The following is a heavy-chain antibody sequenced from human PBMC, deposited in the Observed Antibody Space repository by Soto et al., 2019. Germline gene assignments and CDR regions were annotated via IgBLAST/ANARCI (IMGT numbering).Heavy chain of an antibody. CDR3: AREFGFYNAARRNLYFDH. V-gene: IGHV4-34*12. CDR2: IIHSGAT. J-gene: IGHJ4*02. D-gene: IGHD3-10*01. Sequence: PSETLSLTCVVYGGSFSGYYWSWIRQPPGKGLEWIGQIIHSGATYYNPSLRSRVTISVDTSKNQFSLKVTPVTAADAAAYYCAREFGFYNAARRNLYFDHWGPGTLVTVSS. CDR1: GGSFSGYY.